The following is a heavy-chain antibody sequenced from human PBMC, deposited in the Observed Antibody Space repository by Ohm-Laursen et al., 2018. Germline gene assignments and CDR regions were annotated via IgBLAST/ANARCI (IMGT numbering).Heavy chain of an antibody. V-gene: IGHV1-2*02. CDR1: GYTFTGYY. CDR3: ARDDGRALYSNYGIDY. D-gene: IGHD4-11*01. Sequence: ASVKVSCKVSGYTFTGYYMHWVRQAPGQGLEWMGWINPNSGGTNYAQKFQGRVTMTRDTSISTAYMELSSLRSEDTAVYYCARDDGRALYSNYGIDYWGQGTLVTVSS. J-gene: IGHJ4*02. CDR2: INPNSGGT.